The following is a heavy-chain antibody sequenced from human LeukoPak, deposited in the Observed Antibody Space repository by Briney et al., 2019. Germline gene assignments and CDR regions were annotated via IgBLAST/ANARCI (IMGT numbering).Heavy chain of an antibody. V-gene: IGHV3-21*01. CDR2: ISSSSSYI. D-gene: IGHD2-2*01. CDR1: GFTFSSYS. Sequence: GSLRLSCAASGFTFSSYSMNWVRQAPGKGLEWVSSISSSSSYIYYADAVKGRFTISRDNAKNSLCLRMNSLRAEDTAVYYCARAGPCSSTSCYSGGSFDYWGQGTLVTVSS. CDR3: ARAGPCSSTSCYSGGSFDY. J-gene: IGHJ4*02.